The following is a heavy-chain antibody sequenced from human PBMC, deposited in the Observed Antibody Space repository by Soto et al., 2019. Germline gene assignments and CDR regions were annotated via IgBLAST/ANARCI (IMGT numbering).Heavy chain of an antibody. CDR2: IWYDGSNK. Sequence: ESGGGVVQPGRSLRLSCAASGFTFSSYGMHWVRQAPGKGLEWVAVIWYDGSNKYYADSVKGRFTISRDNSKNTLYLQMNSLRAEDTAVYYCARDRVAGDYYYYYMDVWGKGTTVTVSS. CDR1: GFTFSSYG. J-gene: IGHJ6*03. CDR3: ARDRVAGDYYYYYMDV. V-gene: IGHV3-33*01. D-gene: IGHD6-19*01.